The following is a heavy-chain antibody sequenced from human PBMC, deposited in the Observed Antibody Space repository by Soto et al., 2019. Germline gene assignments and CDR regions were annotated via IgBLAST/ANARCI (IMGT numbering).Heavy chain of an antibody. V-gene: IGHV4-34*01. D-gene: IGHD3-10*01. Sequence: PSDPLSLTCPRYGRSFSGFYWSWIRQPPGQGLEWIGEINHSGNTNYNPSLKSRVTISVDTSKNQFSLKLSSVTAADMAVYYCARVTMVRGVSNYCYGMDVWGQGTTVT. CDR1: GRSFSGFY. J-gene: IGHJ6*02. CDR3: ARVTMVRGVSNYCYGMDV. CDR2: INHSGNT.